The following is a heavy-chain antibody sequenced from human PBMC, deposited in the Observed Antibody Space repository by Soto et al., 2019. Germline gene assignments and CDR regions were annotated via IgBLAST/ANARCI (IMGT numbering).Heavy chain of an antibody. J-gene: IGHJ4*02. D-gene: IGHD2-8*02. V-gene: IGHV1-46*01. CDR1: GYTFTSFY. CDR2: INPGGGST. Sequence: ASVKVSCKASGYTFTSFYMHWVRQAPGQGLEWMGIINPGGGSTTYAQKFQGRVTMTRDTSTSTVYMELSSLRSEDTAVYYCARGIRSVGYAISNWLGYWGQGTLVTVSS. CDR3: ARGIRSVGYAISNWLGY.